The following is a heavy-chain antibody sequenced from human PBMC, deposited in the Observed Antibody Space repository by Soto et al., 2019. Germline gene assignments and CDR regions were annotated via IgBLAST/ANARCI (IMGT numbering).Heavy chain of an antibody. D-gene: IGHD3-3*01. Sequence: QVQLVESGGGVVQPGRSLRLSCAASGFTFSSYGMHWVRQAPGKGLEWVAVISYDGSNKYYADSVKGRFTISRDNSKNTLDLQMNSLRAEDTAVYYCAKGSLRFLEWLRGFDYWGQGTLVTVSS. CDR1: GFTFSSYG. CDR2: ISYDGSNK. J-gene: IGHJ4*02. V-gene: IGHV3-30*18. CDR3: AKGSLRFLEWLRGFDY.